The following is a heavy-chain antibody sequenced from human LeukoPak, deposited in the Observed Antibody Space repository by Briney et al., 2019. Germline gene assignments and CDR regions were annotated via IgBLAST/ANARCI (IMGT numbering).Heavy chain of an antibody. Sequence: PGGSLRLSCAASGFTFSSYAMSWVRQAPGKGLEWVSAISGSGGSTYYADSVKGRFTISRDNSKNTLYLQMDSLRAEDTAVYYCAKDRYGPGALDYWGQGTLVTVSS. CDR1: GFTFSSYA. CDR3: AKDRYGPGALDY. D-gene: IGHD5-18*01. V-gene: IGHV3-23*01. J-gene: IGHJ4*02. CDR2: ISGSGGST.